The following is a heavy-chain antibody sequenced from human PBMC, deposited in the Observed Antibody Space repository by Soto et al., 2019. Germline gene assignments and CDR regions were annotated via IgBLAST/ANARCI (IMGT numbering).Heavy chain of an antibody. J-gene: IGHJ4*02. V-gene: IGHV3-21*01. Sequence: GGSLRLSCISSGFTFRTYTMNWVRQAPGKGLEWVSGIRGFSPYTFYADSMKGRFTVSRDNAKNSVYLDMNSLSAEDTAVYYCARESEDLTSNFDYWGQGTLVTVSS. CDR2: IRGFSPYT. CDR1: GFTFRTYT. CDR3: ARESEDLTSNFDY.